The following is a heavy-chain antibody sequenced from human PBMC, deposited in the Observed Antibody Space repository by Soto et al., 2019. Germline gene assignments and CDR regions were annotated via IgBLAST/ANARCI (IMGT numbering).Heavy chain of an antibody. CDR2: INHSGST. J-gene: IGHJ5*02. D-gene: IGHD3-3*01. CDR3: ARGGPGGWSGYYRWFDP. Sequence: SETLSLTFAVYGGSFSCYYWSWIRQPPGKWLEWIGEINHSGSTNYNPSLKSRVTISVDTSKNQFSLKLSSVTAADTAVYYCARGGPGGWSGYYRWFDPWGQGTLVTVYS. V-gene: IGHV4-34*01. CDR1: GGSFSCYY.